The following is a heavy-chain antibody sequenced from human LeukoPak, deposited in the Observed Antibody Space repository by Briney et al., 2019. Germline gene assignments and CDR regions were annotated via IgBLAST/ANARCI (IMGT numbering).Heavy chain of an antibody. CDR2: ISVFNDNT. D-gene: IGHD3-22*01. CDR3: ARVHTYYYDSSGYYAY. CDR1: GYTFTSYG. J-gene: IGHJ4*02. V-gene: IGHV1-18*01. Sequence: ASVKVSCKASGYTFTSYGISWVRQAPGQGLEWMGWISVFNDNTNYAQKLQGRVTMTTDTSTSTAYMELRSLRSDDTAVYYCARVHTYYYDSSGYYAYWGQGTLVTVSS.